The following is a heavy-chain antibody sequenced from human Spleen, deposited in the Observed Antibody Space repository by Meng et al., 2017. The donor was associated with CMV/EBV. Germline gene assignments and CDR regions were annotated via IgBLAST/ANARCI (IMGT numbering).Heavy chain of an antibody. V-gene: IGHV3-30-3*01. CDR2: ISYDGSNK. Sequence: GGSLRLSCAASGFTFSSYAMHWVRQAPGKGLEWVAVISYDGSNKYYADPVKGRFTISRDNSKNTLYLQMNSLRAEDTAVYYCARARAPYDFRPGMDVWGQGTTVTVSS. CDR3: ARARAPYDFRPGMDV. CDR1: GFTFSSYA. D-gene: IGHD3-3*01. J-gene: IGHJ6*02.